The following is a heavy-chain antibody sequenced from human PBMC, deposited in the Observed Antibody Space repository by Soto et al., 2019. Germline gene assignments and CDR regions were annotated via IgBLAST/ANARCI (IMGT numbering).Heavy chain of an antibody. V-gene: IGHV1-2*02. CDR3: ARIAYYDILTGYYSVFDY. J-gene: IGHJ4*02. CDR2: INPNSGGT. Sequence: ASVKVSCKASGYTFTGYYMHWVRQAPGQGLGWMGWINPNSGGTNYAQKFQGRVTMTRDTSISTAYMELSRLRSDDTAVYYCARIAYYDILTGYYSVFDYWGQGTLVTVSS. D-gene: IGHD3-9*01. CDR1: GYTFTGYY.